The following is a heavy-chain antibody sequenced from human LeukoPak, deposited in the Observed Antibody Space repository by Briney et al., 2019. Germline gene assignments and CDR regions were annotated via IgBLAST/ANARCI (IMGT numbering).Heavy chain of an antibody. CDR2: ISFDGNIK. Sequence: GGSLRPSCAASGFTLSSYWMHWVRQAPGKGLEWVAVISFDGNIKYYADSVKGRFTISRDNAKDTLYLQMNSLRGEDTAVYYCARDMLFGEAVYNWFDPWGQGTLVTVSS. V-gene: IGHV3-30-3*01. D-gene: IGHD2-8*01. CDR3: ARDMLFGEAVYNWFDP. CDR1: GFTLSSYW. J-gene: IGHJ5*02.